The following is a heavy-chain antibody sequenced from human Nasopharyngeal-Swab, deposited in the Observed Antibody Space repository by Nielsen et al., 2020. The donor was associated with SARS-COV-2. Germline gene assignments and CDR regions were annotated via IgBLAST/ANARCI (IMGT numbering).Heavy chain of an antibody. CDR1: GASIRSYY. CDR3: ARERFWSGLNWFDP. D-gene: IGHD3-3*01. V-gene: IGHV4-59*01. J-gene: IGHJ5*02. Sequence: SETLSLTCTVSGASIRSYYWSWIRQPPGKGLEWIGYIFHSGSTNYNTSLKSRVTISVDTSKSQFSLKLSSVTAADTAVYYCARERFWSGLNWFDPWGQGTLVTVSS. CDR2: IFHSGST.